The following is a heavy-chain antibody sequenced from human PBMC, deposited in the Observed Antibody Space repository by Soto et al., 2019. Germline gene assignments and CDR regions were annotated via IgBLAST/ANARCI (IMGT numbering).Heavy chain of an antibody. J-gene: IGHJ4*02. CDR3: AKGELWFGEVGY. D-gene: IGHD3-10*01. V-gene: IGHV3-9*01. CDR1: GFTFDDYA. CDR2: ISWNSGSI. Sequence: EVQLVESGGGLVQPGRSLRLSCAASGFTFDDYAMHWVRQAPGKGLEWVSGISWNSGSIGYADSVKGRFTISRDNAKNSLYLQMNSLRAEDTALYYCAKGELWFGEVGYWGQGTLVTVSS.